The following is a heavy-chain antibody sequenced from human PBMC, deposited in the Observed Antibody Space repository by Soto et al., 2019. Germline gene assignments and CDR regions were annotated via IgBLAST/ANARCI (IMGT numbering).Heavy chain of an antibody. CDR2: IIPIFGTA. J-gene: IGHJ6*02. CDR1: GGTFSSYA. Sequence: SVKVSCKASGGTFSSYAISWVRQAPGQGLEWMGGIIPIFGTANYAQKFQGRVTITADESTSTAYMERSSLRSEDTAVYYCAKTFIAAAGTRGASTQNYYYYGMDVWGQGTTVTVSS. D-gene: IGHD6-13*01. CDR3: AKTFIAAAGTRGASTQNYYYYGMDV. V-gene: IGHV1-69*13.